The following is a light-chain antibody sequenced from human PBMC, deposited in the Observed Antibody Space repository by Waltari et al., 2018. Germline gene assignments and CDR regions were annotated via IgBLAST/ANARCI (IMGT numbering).Light chain of an antibody. CDR3: QAQDSSLGV. Sequence: QSVLTQPPSVSGAPGQTVTISCTGTDSNIGAGFDVNWYQQLPGTAPKVVIYGNNFRPLVFPYRLSGSKSVPSASLPITGLQAEDEADYYCQAQDSSLGVFGGGTKVTVL. CDR1: DSNIGAGFD. V-gene: IGLV1-40*01. J-gene: IGLJ3*02. CDR2: GNN.